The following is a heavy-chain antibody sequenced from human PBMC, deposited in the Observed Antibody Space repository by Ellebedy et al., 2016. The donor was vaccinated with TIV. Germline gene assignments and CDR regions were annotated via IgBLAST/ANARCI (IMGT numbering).Heavy chain of an antibody. CDR1: GFTFSNYW. CDR3: ARGGRDQWLIDY. Sequence: GESLKISCAASGFTFSNYWIHWVRQAPGEGLVWLSRINRDGSSANYADSVKGRFSISRDNSKNTLYVQMNSLRAEDTAVYYCARGGRDQWLIDYWGQGTLVTVSS. J-gene: IGHJ4*02. D-gene: IGHD6-19*01. CDR2: INRDGSSA. V-gene: IGHV3-74*01.